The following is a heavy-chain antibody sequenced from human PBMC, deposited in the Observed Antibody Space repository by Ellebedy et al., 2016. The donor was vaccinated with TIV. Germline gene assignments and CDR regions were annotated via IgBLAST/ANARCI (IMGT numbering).Heavy chain of an antibody. CDR2: ISVPHRSS. J-gene: IGHJ5*02. V-gene: IGHV1-18*01. Sequence: AASVKVSCKASGYTLTNFGITWVRQAPGQGLEWLGWISVPHRSSNYAQSIQDRATMTTDTSTNTVYLELRNLKSDDTAVYFCARDGSGNWFDPWGQGTLVTVSS. CDR3: ARDGSGNWFDP. CDR1: GYTLTNFG.